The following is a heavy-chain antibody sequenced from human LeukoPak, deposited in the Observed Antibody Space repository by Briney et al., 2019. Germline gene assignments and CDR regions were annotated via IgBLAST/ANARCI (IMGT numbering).Heavy chain of an antibody. D-gene: IGHD3-22*01. V-gene: IGHV4-4*07. CDR3: ARDRYYYDSSSYRFDY. CDR2: IYTSGST. CDR1: GGSNSSYY. Sequence: KPSETLSLTCSVSGGSNSSYYWSWIRQPAGKGLEWIGRIYTSGSTNYNPSLKSRVTMSVDTSKNQFSLKLSSVTAADTAVYYCARDRYYYDSSSYRFDYWGRGTLVTVSS. J-gene: IGHJ4*02.